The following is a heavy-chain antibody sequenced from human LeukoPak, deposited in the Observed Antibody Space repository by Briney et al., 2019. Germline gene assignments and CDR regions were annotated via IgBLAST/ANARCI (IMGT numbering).Heavy chain of an antibody. D-gene: IGHD3-9*01. CDR3: ARDIRYFDWVLDY. V-gene: IGHV4-59*12. J-gene: IGHJ4*02. CDR2: IYYSGST. CDR1: GGSISSYY. Sequence: SETLSLTCTVSGGSISSYYWSWIRQPPGKGLEWIGYIYYSGSTNYNPSLKSRVTISVDTSKNQFSLKLSSVTAADTAVYYCARDIRYFDWVLDYWGQGTLVTVSS.